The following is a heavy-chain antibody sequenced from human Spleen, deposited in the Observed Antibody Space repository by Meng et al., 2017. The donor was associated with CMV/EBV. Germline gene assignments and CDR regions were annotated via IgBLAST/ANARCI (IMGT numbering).Heavy chain of an antibody. CDR1: GFTFSSYW. D-gene: IGHD3-10*01. J-gene: IGHJ6*01. CDR2: INTDGRST. V-gene: IGHV3-74*01. CDR3: AKDRGGLPAYGMDV. Sequence: GESLKISCAASGFTFSSYWMHWVRQAPGKGLVWVSRINTDGRSTTYADSVKGRLTISKDNSRDTLFLQMNNLSAEDTAVYYCAKDRGGLPAYGMDVWGQGTTVTVSS.